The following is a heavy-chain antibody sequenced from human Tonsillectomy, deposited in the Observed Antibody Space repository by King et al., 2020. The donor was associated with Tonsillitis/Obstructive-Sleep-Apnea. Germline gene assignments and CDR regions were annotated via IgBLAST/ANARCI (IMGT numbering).Heavy chain of an antibody. CDR3: ALDYDLLTGYPHCAFDV. J-gene: IGHJ3*01. CDR2: INPNSGGT. D-gene: IGHD3-9*01. CDR1: GYTFTGYY. Sequence: VQLVQSGAEVKKPGASVKVSCKASGYTFTGYYMHWVRQAPGQGLEWMGWINPNSGGTKYAQKFQGRVTMTRDTSISTAYMELSRLRSDDAAVYYCALDYDLLTGYPHCAFDVWGQGTMVTVSS. V-gene: IGHV1-2*02.